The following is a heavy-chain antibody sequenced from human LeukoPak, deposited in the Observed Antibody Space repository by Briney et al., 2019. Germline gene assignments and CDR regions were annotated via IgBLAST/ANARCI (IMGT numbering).Heavy chain of an antibody. CDR3: ARVRAYCSSTSCPPSY. CDR1: GYTFTGYY. D-gene: IGHD2-2*01. V-gene: IGHV1-2*02. J-gene: IGHJ4*02. Sequence: ASVKVSCKASGYTFTGYYMHWVRQAPGQGLEWMGWINPNSGGTNYAQKFQGRVTMTRDTSISTAYMELSRLRSDDTAVYYCARVRAYCSSTSCPPSYWGQGTLVTVSS. CDR2: INPNSGGT.